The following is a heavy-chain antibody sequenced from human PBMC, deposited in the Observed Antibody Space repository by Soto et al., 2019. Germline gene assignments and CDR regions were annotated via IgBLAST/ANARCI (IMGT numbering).Heavy chain of an antibody. CDR3: ARVYCSSTSCHNWFDP. V-gene: IGHV1-18*01. Sequence: GASVKVSCKASGYTFTSYGISWVRQPPGQGLEWMGWISAYTGNTNYAQKLQGRVTMTTDTSTSTAYMELRSLRSDDTAVYYCARVYCSSTSCHNWFDPWGQGTLLTVSS. D-gene: IGHD2-2*01. J-gene: IGHJ5*02. CDR1: GYTFTSYG. CDR2: ISAYTGNT.